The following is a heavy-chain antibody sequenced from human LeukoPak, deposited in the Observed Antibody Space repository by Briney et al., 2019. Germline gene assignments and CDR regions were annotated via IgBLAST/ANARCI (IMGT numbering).Heavy chain of an antibody. D-gene: IGHD3-22*01. CDR1: GYSFTSYW. J-gene: IGHJ5*02. V-gene: IGHV5-51*01. CDR2: IYPGDSDT. Sequence: GESLKISCKGSGYSFTSYWIGWVRQMPGKGLEWMGIIYPGDSDTRYSPSFQGQVTISADKSSSTAYLQWSSLKASDTAMYYCARRTYYYDSSGPNPGAYNWFDPWGQGTLVTVSS. CDR3: ARRTYYYDSSGPNPGAYNWFDP.